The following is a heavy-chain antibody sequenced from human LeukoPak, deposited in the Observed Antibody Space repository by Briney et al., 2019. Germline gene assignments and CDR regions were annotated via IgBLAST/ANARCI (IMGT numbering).Heavy chain of an antibody. V-gene: IGHV1-2*02. Sequence: GASVKVSCKASGYTFSGYYMYWVRQAPGQGLEWMGWINPNSGGTNYAQKFQGRVTMTRDTSISTAYMELSRLRSDDTAVYYCASSTCPLPYCSSTSWFPSMDYYGMDVWGQGTTVTVSS. J-gene: IGHJ6*02. D-gene: IGHD2-2*01. CDR1: GYTFSGYY. CDR3: ASSTCPLPYCSSTSWFPSMDYYGMDV. CDR2: INPNSGGT.